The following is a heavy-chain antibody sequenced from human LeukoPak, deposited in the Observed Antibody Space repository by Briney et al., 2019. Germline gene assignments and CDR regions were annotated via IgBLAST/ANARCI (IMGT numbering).Heavy chain of an antibody. V-gene: IGHV3-53*01. CDR2: NYNGGST. J-gene: IGHJ4*02. CDR1: GLTVSSNY. Sequence: PGGSLRLSCAASGLTVSSNYMSWVRQAPGKGLEWVSINYNGGSTYYADSVKGRFTISRDNSKNTLYLQMNSLGAEDTAVYYCANYDRNGYFDYWGQGTLVTVSS. CDR3: ANYDRNGYFDY. D-gene: IGHD3-22*01.